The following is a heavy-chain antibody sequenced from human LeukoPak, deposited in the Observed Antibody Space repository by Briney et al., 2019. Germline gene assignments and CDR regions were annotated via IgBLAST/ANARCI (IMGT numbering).Heavy chain of an antibody. D-gene: IGHD3-22*01. CDR3: ARVLNGWSSGYPHHWFDP. CDR2: IIPIFGTA. CDR1: GGTFSSYA. Sequence: GASVVVSCKASGGTFSSYAISWVRQAPGQGLEWMGGIIPIFGTANYAQKFQGRVTITADESTSTAYMELSSLRSEDTAVYYCARVLNGWSSGYPHHWFDPWGQGTLVTVSS. J-gene: IGHJ5*02. V-gene: IGHV1-69*13.